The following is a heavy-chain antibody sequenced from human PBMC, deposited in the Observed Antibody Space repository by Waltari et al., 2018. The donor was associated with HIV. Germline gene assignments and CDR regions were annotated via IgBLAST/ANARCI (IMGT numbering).Heavy chain of an antibody. CDR3: ARHSDYSNYYYYGMDV. Sequence: EVQLVQSGAEVKKPGESLKISCTGSGYSFTSYWIGWVRQMPGKGLEWMGIIYPGDSDTRYSPSFQGQVTISADKSISTAYLQWSSLKASDTAMYYCARHSDYSNYYYYGMDVWGQGTTVTVSS. D-gene: IGHD4-4*01. J-gene: IGHJ6*02. CDR2: IYPGDSDT. CDR1: GYSFTSYW. V-gene: IGHV5-51*01.